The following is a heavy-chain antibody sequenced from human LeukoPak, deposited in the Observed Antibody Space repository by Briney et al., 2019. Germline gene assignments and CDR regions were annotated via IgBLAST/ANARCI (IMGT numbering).Heavy chain of an antibody. CDR3: AKDSGNPGYYYGMDV. D-gene: IGHD1-14*01. CDR1: GFTFDDYA. V-gene: IGHV3-9*01. J-gene: IGHJ6*02. CDR2: ISWNSGSI. Sequence: PGGSLRLSCAASGFTFDDYAMHWVRQAPGKGLEWVSGISWNSGSIGYADSVKGRFNISRDNAKNSLYLQMNSLRAEDTALYYCAKDSGNPGYYYGMDVWGQGTTVTVSS.